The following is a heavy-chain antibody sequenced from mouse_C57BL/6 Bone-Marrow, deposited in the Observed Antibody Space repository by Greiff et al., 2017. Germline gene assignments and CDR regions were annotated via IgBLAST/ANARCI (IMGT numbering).Heavy chain of an antibody. CDR3: AKKGNYGSSYGAMDY. CDR2: IYPRDGST. CDR1: GYTFTDYT. V-gene: IGHV1-78*01. D-gene: IGHD1-1*01. Sequence: VQLQQSDAELVKPGASVKISCKVSGYTFTDYTIHWMKQRPEQGLEWIGYIYPRDGSTKYNEKFKGKATLTADKSSSTAYMQLNSLTSEDSAVYFCAKKGNYGSSYGAMDYWGQGTSVTVSS. J-gene: IGHJ4*01.